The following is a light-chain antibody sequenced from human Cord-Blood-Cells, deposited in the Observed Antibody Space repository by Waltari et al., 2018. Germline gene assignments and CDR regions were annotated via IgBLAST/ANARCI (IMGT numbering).Light chain of an antibody. Sequence: SCTGTSSDVGSYNLVSWYQQHPGKAPKLMIYEGSKRPSGVSNRFSGSKSGNTASLTISGLQAEDEADYYCCSYAGSNVVFGGGTKLTVL. CDR3: CSYAGSNVV. J-gene: IGLJ2*01. CDR1: SSDVGSYNL. V-gene: IGLV2-23*01. CDR2: EGS.